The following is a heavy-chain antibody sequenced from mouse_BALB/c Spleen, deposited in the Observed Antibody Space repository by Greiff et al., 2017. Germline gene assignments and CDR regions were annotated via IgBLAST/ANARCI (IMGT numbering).Heavy chain of an antibody. V-gene: IGHV5-6-3*01. J-gene: IGHJ2*01. Sequence: DVKLQESGGGLVQPGGSLKLSCAASGFTFSSYGMSWVRQTPDKRLELVATINSNGGSTYYPDSVKGRFTISRDNAKNTLYLQMSSLKSEDTAMYYCARDLYYGSSDYWGQGTTLTVSS. CDR3: ARDLYYGSSDY. D-gene: IGHD1-1*01. CDR1: GFTFSSYG. CDR2: INSNGGST.